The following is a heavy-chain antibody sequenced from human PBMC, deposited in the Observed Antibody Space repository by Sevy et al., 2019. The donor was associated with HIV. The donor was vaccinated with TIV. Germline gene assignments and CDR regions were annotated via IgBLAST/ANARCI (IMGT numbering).Heavy chain of an antibody. CDR1: GDSVSSNSAA. V-gene: IGHV6-1*01. CDR3: ARALLPVDTAMATNYYFDY. Sequence: SQTLSLTCAISGDSVSSNSAAWNWIRQSPSRGLEWLGRTYYRSKWYNDYAVSVKSRITINPDTSKNQFSLQLNSVTPEDTAVYYCARALLPVDTAMATNYYFDYWGQGTLVTVSS. D-gene: IGHD5-18*01. CDR2: TYYRSKWYN. J-gene: IGHJ4*02.